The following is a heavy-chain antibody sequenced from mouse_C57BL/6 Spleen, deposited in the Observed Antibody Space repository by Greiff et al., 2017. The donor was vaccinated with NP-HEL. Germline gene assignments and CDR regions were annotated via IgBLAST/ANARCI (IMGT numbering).Heavy chain of an antibody. CDR1: GYTFTSYW. CDR3: VSSLGEDAMDY. CDR2: IYPGSGST. V-gene: IGHV1-55*01. D-gene: IGHD4-1*01. J-gene: IGHJ4*01. Sequence: QVQLKQPGAELVKPGASVKMSCKASGYTFTSYWITWVKQRPGQGLEWIGDIYPGSGSTNYNEKFKSKATLTVDTSSSTAYMQLSSLTSEDSAVYYCVSSLGEDAMDYWGQGTSVTVSS.